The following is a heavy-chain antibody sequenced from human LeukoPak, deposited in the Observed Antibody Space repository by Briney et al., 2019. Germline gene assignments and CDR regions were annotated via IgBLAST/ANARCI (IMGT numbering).Heavy chain of an antibody. CDR3: ARHDGLSGPGDAFDI. D-gene: IGHD3-10*01. CDR1: GGFISSYY. CDR2: IYYSGST. V-gene: IGHV4-59*08. J-gene: IGHJ3*02. Sequence: SETLSLTCTVSGGFISSYYWSWIRQPPGKGLEWIGYIYYSGSTNYNPSLKSRVTISVDTSKNQFSLKLSSVTAADTAVYYCARHDGLSGPGDAFDIWGQGTMVTVSS.